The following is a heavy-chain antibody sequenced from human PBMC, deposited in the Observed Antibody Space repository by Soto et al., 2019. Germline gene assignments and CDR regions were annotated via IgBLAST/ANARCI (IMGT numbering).Heavy chain of an antibody. CDR1: GGSISSYY. CDR3: ARLALAYCVGVCYTFWYFDL. J-gene: IGHJ2*01. CDR2: IYYSGST. V-gene: IGHV4-59*01. Sequence: QVQLQESGPGLVKPSETLSLTCTVSGGSISSYYWSWIRQPPGKGLEWIGYIYYSGSTNYNPSLMSRVTRSVDTSKNRVSLKRSSVTAAYTAVYYCARLALAYCVGVCYTFWYFDLWGRGSLVTVSS. D-gene: IGHD2-21*02.